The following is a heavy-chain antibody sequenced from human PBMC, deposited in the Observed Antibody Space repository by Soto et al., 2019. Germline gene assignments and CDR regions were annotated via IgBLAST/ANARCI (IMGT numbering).Heavy chain of an antibody. D-gene: IGHD6-13*01. CDR1: GGSISSYY. CDR3: AMLDGYYHYMVV. CDR2: IYYSGST. Sequence: PSETLSLTCTVSGGSISSYYWTWIRQPPGKGLEWIGYIYYSGSTNYNPSLKSRVTISVATSKTQFSLKLSSVTAADTAVYYCAMLDGYYHYMVVWGKGTTVTVSS. J-gene: IGHJ6*03. V-gene: IGHV4-59*08.